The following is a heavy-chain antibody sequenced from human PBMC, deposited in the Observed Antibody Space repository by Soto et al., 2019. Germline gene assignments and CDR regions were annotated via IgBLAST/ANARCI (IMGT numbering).Heavy chain of an antibody. CDR2: IKQDGSKA. Sequence: PGGSLRLSCAAFEFTFNQHWMSRVRQTPGKGLEWVANIKQDGSKADYVDSVEGRLTISRDNAKKSLYLQMNSLRAEDTALYYCARGAYCGADCHFQFESWGQGTLVTGSS. J-gene: IGHJ4*02. CDR1: EFTFNQHW. D-gene: IGHD2-21*02. CDR3: ARGAYCGADCHFQFES. V-gene: IGHV3-7*01.